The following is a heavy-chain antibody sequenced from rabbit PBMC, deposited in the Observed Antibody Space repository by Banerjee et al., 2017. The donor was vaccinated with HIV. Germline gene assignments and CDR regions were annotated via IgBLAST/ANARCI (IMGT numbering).Heavy chain of an antibody. CDR1: GFSFSSSYY. CDR2: IYADSSGST. Sequence: QSLEESGGDLVKPGASLTLTCTASGFSFSSSYYMCWVRQAPGKGLEWIGCIYADSSGSTYYASWAKGRFTISKTSSTTVTLQMTSLTAADTATYFCASRYDDYGDSPGDAFDPWGPGTLVTVS. V-gene: IGHV1S40*01. J-gene: IGHJ2*01. CDR3: ASRYDDYGDSPGDAFDP. D-gene: IGHD2-1*01.